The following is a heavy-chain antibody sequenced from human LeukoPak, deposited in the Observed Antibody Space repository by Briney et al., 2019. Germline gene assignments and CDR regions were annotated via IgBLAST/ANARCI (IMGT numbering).Heavy chain of an antibody. Sequence: GGSLRLSCAASGFTFSSYAMSWVRQAPGKGLEWVSAISGSGGSTYYADSVKGRFTIPRDNSKNTLYLQMNSLRAEDTAVYYCAKLCSGWYRNPANADYWGQGTLVTVSS. CDR2: ISGSGGST. J-gene: IGHJ4*02. D-gene: IGHD6-19*01. CDR3: AKLCSGWYRNPANADY. V-gene: IGHV3-23*01. CDR1: GFTFSSYA.